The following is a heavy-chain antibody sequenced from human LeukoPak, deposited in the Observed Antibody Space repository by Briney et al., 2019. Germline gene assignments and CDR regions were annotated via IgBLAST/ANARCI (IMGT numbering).Heavy chain of an antibody. J-gene: IGHJ4*02. CDR3: AKAPVTTCSGAYCYPFDY. V-gene: IGHV3-23*01. CDR2: ISVSGNT. CDR1: GFTFSSYS. Sequence: PGGSLRLSCVASGFTFSSYSMNWVRQAPGKGLEWVSAISVSGNTYHADSVKGRFTISRDSSKNTLYLQMNRLRAEDAAVYYCAKAPVTTCSGAYCYPFDYWGQGTLVTVSS. D-gene: IGHD2-21*01.